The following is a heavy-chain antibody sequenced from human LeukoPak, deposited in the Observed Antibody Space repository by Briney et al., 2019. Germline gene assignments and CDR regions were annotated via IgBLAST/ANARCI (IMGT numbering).Heavy chain of an antibody. J-gene: IGHJ4*02. Sequence: PGGSLRLSCAASGFTFSSYAMSWVRQAPGKGLEWVSAISGSGGSTYYADSVKGRFTISRDNSKNTLYLQMNSLRAEDTAVYYCANSYGSGSYYKNFDXXGQGXXVTV. D-gene: IGHD3-10*01. CDR3: ANSYGSGSYYKNFDX. V-gene: IGHV3-23*01. CDR1: GFTFSSYA. CDR2: ISGSGGST.